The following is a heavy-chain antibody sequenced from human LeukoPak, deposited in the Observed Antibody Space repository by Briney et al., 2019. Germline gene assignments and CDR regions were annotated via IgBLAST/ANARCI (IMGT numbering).Heavy chain of an antibody. CDR3: AKDSYSSGSYGCFQH. V-gene: IGHV3-30*18. D-gene: IGHD6-19*01. J-gene: IGHJ1*01. Sequence: GRSLRLSCAASGFTFSNYGMHWVRQAPGKGLEGVAVISFDGSNKYYADSVKGRFTISRDNSKNTLYLQVNSLRAEDTAVYYCAKDSYSSGSYGCFQHWGQGTLVTVSS. CDR1: GFTFSNYG. CDR2: ISFDGSNK.